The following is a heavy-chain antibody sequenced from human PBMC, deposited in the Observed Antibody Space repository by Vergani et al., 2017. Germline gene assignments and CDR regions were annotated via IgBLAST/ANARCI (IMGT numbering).Heavy chain of an antibody. Sequence: EVQLVESGGGLVKPGGSLRLSCAASGFTFSSYSMNWVRQAPGKGLEWVSSISSSSSYIYYADSVKGRFTISRDNAKNSLYLQMNSLRAEDTAVYYCARDLSGGIAVACITLSQIFWGQGTLVTVSS. CDR1: GFTFSSYS. V-gene: IGHV3-21*01. J-gene: IGHJ4*02. CDR2: ISSSSSYI. D-gene: IGHD6-19*01. CDR3: ARDLSGGIAVACITLSQIF.